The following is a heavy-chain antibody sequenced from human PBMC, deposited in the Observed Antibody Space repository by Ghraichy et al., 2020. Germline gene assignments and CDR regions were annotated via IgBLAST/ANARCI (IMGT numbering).Heavy chain of an antibody. CDR1: GGSFSGYY. V-gene: IGHV4-34*01. J-gene: IGHJ4*02. Sequence: SETLSLTCAVYGGSFSGYYWSWIRQPPGKGLEWIGEINHSGSTNYNPSLKSRVTISVDTSKNQFSLKLSSVTAADTAVYYCARKKRYCSSTSCYHFDYWGQGTLVTVSS. D-gene: IGHD2-2*01. CDR3: ARKKRYCSSTSCYHFDY. CDR2: INHSGST.